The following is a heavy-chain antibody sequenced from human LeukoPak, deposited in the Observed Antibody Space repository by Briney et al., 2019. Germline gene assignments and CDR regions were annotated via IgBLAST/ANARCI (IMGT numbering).Heavy chain of an antibody. V-gene: IGHV4-34*01. D-gene: IGHD6-19*01. CDR1: GGSFSGYY. CDR3: ARGGIAVAGMGFDY. CDR2: INHSGGT. J-gene: IGHJ4*02. Sequence: SETLSLTCAVYGGSFSGYYWSWIRQPPGKGLEWIGEINHSGGTNYNPSLKSRVTISVDTSKNQFSLKLSSVTAADTAVYYCARGGIAVAGMGFDYWGQGTLVTVSS.